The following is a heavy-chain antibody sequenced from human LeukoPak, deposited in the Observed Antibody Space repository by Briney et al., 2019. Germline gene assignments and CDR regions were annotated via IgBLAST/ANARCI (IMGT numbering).Heavy chain of an antibody. V-gene: IGHV3-7*01. CDR3: ARQRATYYYDSGTYDYYYYMDV. CDR2: IRLDGSEE. D-gene: IGHD3-10*01. CDR1: GFTFSNYW. Sequence: PGGSLRLSCAGSGFTFSNYWMSWVRQAPGKGLEWVANIRLDGSEENYVDSVKGRFTISRDNAKNSLYLQMNSLRAEDTAVYYCARQRATYYYDSGTYDYYYYMDVWGKGTTVTISS. J-gene: IGHJ6*03.